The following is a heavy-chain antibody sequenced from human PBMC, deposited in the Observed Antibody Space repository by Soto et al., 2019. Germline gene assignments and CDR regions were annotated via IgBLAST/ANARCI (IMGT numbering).Heavy chain of an antibody. CDR1: GFTFSSYG. J-gene: IGHJ4*02. Sequence: QVQLVESGGGVVQPGRSLRLSCAASGFTFSSYGMHWVRQAPGKGLEWVAVIWYDGSNKYYADSVKGRFTISRDNSKNTLYLQMNSLRAEDTAAYYCARGGRDYGDCVFDFDYWGQGTLVTVSS. CDR2: IWYDGSNK. CDR3: ARGGRDYGDCVFDFDY. V-gene: IGHV3-33*01. D-gene: IGHD4-17*01.